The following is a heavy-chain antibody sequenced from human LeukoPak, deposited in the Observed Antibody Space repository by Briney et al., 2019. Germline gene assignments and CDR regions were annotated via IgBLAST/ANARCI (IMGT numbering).Heavy chain of an antibody. CDR1: GGSISSGGYY. CDR3: ATHGRITMVRGASAVGFDY. D-gene: IGHD3-10*01. CDR2: NYYSGST. V-gene: IGHV4-31*03. J-gene: IGHJ4*02. Sequence: SETLSLTCTVSGGSISSGGYYWSWIRQHPGKGLEWIGYNYYSGSTYYNPSLKSRVTISVDTSKNQFSLKLSSVTAADTAVYYCATHGRITMVRGASAVGFDYWGQGTLVTVSS.